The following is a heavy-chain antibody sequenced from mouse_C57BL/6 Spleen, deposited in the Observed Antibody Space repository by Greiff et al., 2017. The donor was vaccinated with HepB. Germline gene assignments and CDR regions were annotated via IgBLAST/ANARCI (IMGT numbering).Heavy chain of an antibody. V-gene: IGHV1-52*01. J-gene: IGHJ2*01. Sequence: QVHVKQPGAELVRPGSSVKLSCKASGYTFTSYWMHWVKQRPIQGLEWIGNIDPSDSETHYNQKFKDKATLTVDKSSSTAYMQLSSLTSEDSAVYYCARGGPYFDYWGQGTTLTVSS. CDR2: IDPSDSET. CDR3: ARGGPYFDY. CDR1: GYTFTSYW.